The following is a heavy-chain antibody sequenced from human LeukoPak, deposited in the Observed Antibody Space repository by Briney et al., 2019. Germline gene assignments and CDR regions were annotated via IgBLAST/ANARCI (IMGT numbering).Heavy chain of an antibody. Sequence: GGSLRLSCAASGXTFSSYWVHWVRQAPGKGLVWVSHINSDGISTGYVDSVKGRFIISRDNAKNTLYLQMNSLRAEDTAVYYCARGYCSGGSCYKLNACDIWGQGTMVTVSS. CDR3: ARGYCSGGSCYKLNACDI. V-gene: IGHV3-74*01. CDR1: GXTFSSYW. J-gene: IGHJ3*02. D-gene: IGHD2-15*01. CDR2: INSDGIST.